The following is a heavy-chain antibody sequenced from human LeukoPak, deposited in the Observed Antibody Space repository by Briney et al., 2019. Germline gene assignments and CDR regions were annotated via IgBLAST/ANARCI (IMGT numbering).Heavy chain of an antibody. V-gene: IGHV1-69*05. D-gene: IGHD6-19*01. CDR3: ARETSGSGWYGLNY. J-gene: IGHJ4*02. CDR1: GGTFSSYA. CDR2: IIPIFGTA. Sequence: ASVKVSCKAAGGTFSSYAISWVRQAPGQGLEWMGGIIPIFGTANYAQKFQGRVTITTDESTSTAYMELSSLRSEDTAVYYCARETSGSGWYGLNYWGQGTLVTVSS.